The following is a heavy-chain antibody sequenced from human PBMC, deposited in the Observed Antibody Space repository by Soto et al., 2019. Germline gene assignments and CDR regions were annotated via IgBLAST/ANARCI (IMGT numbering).Heavy chain of an antibody. CDR3: TRHSKTGPFDY. CDR1: GYIFATHW. V-gene: IGHV5-51*01. CDR2: IYPGDSDT. Sequence: PGESLKISCSAYGYIFATHWIGWVRHMPGKGLEWMGIIYPGDSDTRYSPSFQGQVTISADKSISTAYLQWSSLKASDTAMYYCTRHSKTGPFDYWGQGTLVTVSS. D-gene: IGHD1-1*01. J-gene: IGHJ4*02.